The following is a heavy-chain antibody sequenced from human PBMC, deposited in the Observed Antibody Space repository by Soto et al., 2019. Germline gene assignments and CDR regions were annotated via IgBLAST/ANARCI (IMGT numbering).Heavy chain of an antibody. CDR3: AGGNVRFLEWLLDQWLDP. J-gene: IGHJ5*02. V-gene: IGHV4-31*03. CDR1: GGSISSGGYY. D-gene: IGHD3-3*01. CDR2: IYYSGST. Sequence: ASETLSLTCTVSGGSISSGGYYWSWIRQHPGKGLEWIGYIYYSGSTYYNPSLKSRVTISVDTSKNQFSLKLSSVTAADTAVYYCAGGNVRFLEWLLDQWLDPWGQGTLVTVYS.